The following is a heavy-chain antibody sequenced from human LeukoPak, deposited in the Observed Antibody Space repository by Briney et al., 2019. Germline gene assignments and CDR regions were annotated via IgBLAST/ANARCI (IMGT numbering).Heavy chain of an antibody. D-gene: IGHD3-22*01. V-gene: IGHV3-21*01. CDR2: ISSSSSYI. J-gene: IGHJ3*01. CDR3: ARGKYYYDSSGQLVL. CDR1: GFTFSSYS. Sequence: GGSLRLSGAASGFTFSSYSMNWVRQAPGKGLKWVSSISSSSSYIYYADSVKGRFTISRDNAKNSLYLQMNSLRAEDTAVYYCARGKYYYDSSGQLVLWGQGTMVTVSS.